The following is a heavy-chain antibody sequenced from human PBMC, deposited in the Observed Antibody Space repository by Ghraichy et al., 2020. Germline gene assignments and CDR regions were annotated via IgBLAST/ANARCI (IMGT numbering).Heavy chain of an antibody. D-gene: IGHD1-26*01. V-gene: IGHV3-21*01. CDR1: GFHFSSFD. J-gene: IGHJ3*02. CDR2: ISTSSNYI. Sequence: GGSLRLSCAASGFHFSSFDMRWVRRAPGKGLEWVSSISTSSNYIYYADSVRGRFTISRDNAKNSLYLQINSLRVEDTALYYCARGALDTTRLIDMWGLGTMVTV. CDR3: ARGALDTTRLIDM.